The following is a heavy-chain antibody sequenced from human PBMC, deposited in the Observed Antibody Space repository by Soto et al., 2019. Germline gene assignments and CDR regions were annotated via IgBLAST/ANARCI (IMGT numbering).Heavy chain of an antibody. J-gene: IGHJ2*01. CDR1: GYIFTNYA. V-gene: IGHV1-3*01. CDR3: ARSGYSSGWYHWYFDF. CDR2: INGGNGNT. D-gene: IGHD6-19*01. Sequence: ASVKVSCKASGYIFTNYAIHWVRQAPGQMLEWMGWINGGNGNTKYSQKFQGRVTITRDTSASTGYMDLSSLRSEDTAVYYCARSGYSSGWYHWYFDFWGRGTLVTVSS.